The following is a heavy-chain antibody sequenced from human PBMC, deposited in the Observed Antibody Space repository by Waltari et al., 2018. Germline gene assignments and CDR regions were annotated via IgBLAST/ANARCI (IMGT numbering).Heavy chain of an antibody. Sequence: EVQLVESGGGLVQPGGSLRLSCAVSGFMFSSYWMSWVRQAPGKGVEWVANIKQDGSEKYYVDSVKGRFTISRDNAKNSLYLQMNSLRAEDTAVYYCAVGGRFDPWGQGTLVTVSS. J-gene: IGHJ5*02. CDR1: GFMFSSYW. CDR3: AVGGRFDP. V-gene: IGHV3-7*01. CDR2: IKQDGSEK. D-gene: IGHD3-16*01.